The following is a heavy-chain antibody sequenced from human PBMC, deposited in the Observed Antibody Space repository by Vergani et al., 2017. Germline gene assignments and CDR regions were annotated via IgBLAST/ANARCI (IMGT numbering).Heavy chain of an antibody. CDR3: ATKSXGTPGCQIGYFRE. CDR2: ISYDGTQK. D-gene: IGHD6-13*01. J-gene: IGHJ1*01. CDR1: GFTSSYYG. Sequence: QVHLVESGGGVVQPGRSLRLSCVVSGFTSSYYGMHWFRQAPGKGVEWVAVISYDGTQKYYADSVKGRFTISRDNSKSTLYLQMNSLRTEDTAVYYCATKSXGTPGCQIGYFREWGQGTLVTVSS. V-gene: IGHV3-30*03.